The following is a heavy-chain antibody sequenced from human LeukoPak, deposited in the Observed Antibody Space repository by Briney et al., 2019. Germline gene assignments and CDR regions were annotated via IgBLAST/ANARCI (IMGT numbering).Heavy chain of an antibody. Sequence: SVKVSCKASGGTFSSYAISWVRQAPGQGLEWMGGIIPIFGTANYAQKFQGRVTITADESTSTAYMELSSLRSEDTAVYYCARDRIYYDSSGYYYIPTYDYWGQGTLVTVSS. V-gene: IGHV1-69*13. J-gene: IGHJ4*02. CDR2: IIPIFGTA. CDR3: ARDRIYYDSSGYYYIPTYDY. D-gene: IGHD3-22*01. CDR1: GGTFSSYA.